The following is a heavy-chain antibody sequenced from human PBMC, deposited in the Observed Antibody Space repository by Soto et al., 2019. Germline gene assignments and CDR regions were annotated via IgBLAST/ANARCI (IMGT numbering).Heavy chain of an antibody. D-gene: IGHD3-22*01. V-gene: IGHV4-30-2*01. Sequence: QLQLQESGSGLVKPSQTLSLTCAVSGGSISSGGYSWSWIRQPPGKGLEWIGYIYHSGSTYYNPSLKSRVTISVDRSKNQFSLKLSSVTAXDTAVYYCASHHYDSSGYFPTGAEYFQHWGQGTLVTVSS. J-gene: IGHJ1*01. CDR2: IYHSGST. CDR1: GGSISSGGYS. CDR3: ASHHYDSSGYFPTGAEYFQH.